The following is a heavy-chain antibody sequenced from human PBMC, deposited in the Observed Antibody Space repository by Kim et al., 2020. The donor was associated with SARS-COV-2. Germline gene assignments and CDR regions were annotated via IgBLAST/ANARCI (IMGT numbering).Heavy chain of an antibody. J-gene: IGHJ4*02. CDR3: ASDWSNQQLVPVDY. CDR1: GFTFSSYW. Sequence: GGSLRLSCAASGFTFSSYWMSWVRQAPGKGPPPPPPPPPPGSAHHHVDSGKGRFTISRDNAKNSLYLQMNSLRAEDTAVYYCASDWSNQQLVPVDYWGQGTLVTVSS. D-gene: IGHD6-13*01. CDR2: PPPPGSAH. V-gene: IGHV3-7*01.